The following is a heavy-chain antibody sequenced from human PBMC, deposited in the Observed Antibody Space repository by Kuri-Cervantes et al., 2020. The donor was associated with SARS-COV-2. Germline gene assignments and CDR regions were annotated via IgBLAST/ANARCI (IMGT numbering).Heavy chain of an antibody. J-gene: IGHJ6*02. D-gene: IGHD2-15*01. Sequence: KVSCKGSGYSFTSYWIGWVRQMPGKGLEWMGIIYPGDSDTRYSPSFQGQVTISADKSISTAYLQWSSLKASDTAMYYCARLPPNCSGGSCYDGYCYYGMDVWGQGTTVTVSS. V-gene: IGHV5-51*01. CDR2: IYPGDSDT. CDR3: ARLPPNCSGGSCYDGYCYYGMDV. CDR1: GYSFTSYW.